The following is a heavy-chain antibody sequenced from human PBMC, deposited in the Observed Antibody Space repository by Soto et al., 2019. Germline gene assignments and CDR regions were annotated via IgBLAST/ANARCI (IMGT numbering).Heavy chain of an antibody. CDR2: IWYDGSNK. CDR3: AREITNDYGDYALDY. D-gene: IGHD4-17*01. Sequence: GGSLRLSCAASGFTFSSYGMHWVRQAPGKGLEWVAVIWYDGSNKYYADSVKGRFTISRDNSKNTLYLQMNSLRAEDTAVYYCAREITNDYGDYALDYWGQGTLVTVSS. V-gene: IGHV3-33*01. J-gene: IGHJ4*02. CDR1: GFTFSSYG.